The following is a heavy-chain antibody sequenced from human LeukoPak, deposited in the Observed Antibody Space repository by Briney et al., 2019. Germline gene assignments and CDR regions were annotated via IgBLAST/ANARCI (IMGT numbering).Heavy chain of an antibody. CDR1: GGSFSGYY. CDR3: ARRRGGYCSSTSCYTRSGEDY. Sequence: SETLSLTCAVYGGSFSGYYWSWIRQPPGKGLEWIGEINHSGSTNYNPSLKSRVTISVDTSKNQFSLKRRSVTAADTAVYYCARRRGGYCSSTSCYTRSGEDYWGQGTLVTVSS. CDR2: INHSGST. D-gene: IGHD2-2*02. J-gene: IGHJ4*02. V-gene: IGHV4-34*01.